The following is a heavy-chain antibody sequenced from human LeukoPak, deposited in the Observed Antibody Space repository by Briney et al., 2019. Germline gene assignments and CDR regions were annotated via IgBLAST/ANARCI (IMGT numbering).Heavy chain of an antibody. CDR1: GFTFSSYG. CDR2: ISYDGSNK. V-gene: IGHV3-30*03. J-gene: IGHJ4*02. Sequence: GRSLRLSCTASGFTFSSYGTHWVRQAPGKGLEWVAVISYDGSNKYYADSVRGRFTISRDNSKNTLYLQMNSLRAEDTAVYYCARRWDYYDSSAIGYWGRGTLVTVSS. D-gene: IGHD3-22*01. CDR3: ARRWDYYDSSAIGY.